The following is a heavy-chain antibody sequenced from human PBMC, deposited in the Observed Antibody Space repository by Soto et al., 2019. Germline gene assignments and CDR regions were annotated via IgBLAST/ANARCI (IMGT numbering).Heavy chain of an antibody. V-gene: IGHV1-69*12. CDR1: GGTFSSYA. D-gene: IGHD2-15*01. Sequence: QVQLVQSGAEVKKPGSSVKVSCKASGGTFSSYAISWVRQAPGQGLEWMGGIIPIFGTANYGQKFQGRVTITADESTSIAYMELSSLRSEDTAVYYCARHSEYCSGGSCYSYWGQGTLVTVSS. CDR2: IIPIFGTA. J-gene: IGHJ4*02. CDR3: ARHSEYCSGGSCYSY.